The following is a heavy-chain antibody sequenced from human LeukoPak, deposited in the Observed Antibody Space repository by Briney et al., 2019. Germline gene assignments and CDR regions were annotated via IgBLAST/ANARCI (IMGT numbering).Heavy chain of an antibody. CDR3: ARDGGYCSGGSCYSGPSYYFDY. D-gene: IGHD2-15*01. CDR1: GFTFSSYS. V-gene: IGHV3-21*01. J-gene: IGHJ4*02. CDR2: ISCSSSYI. Sequence: GGSLRLSCAASGFTFSSYSMNWVRQAPGKGLEWVSSISCSSSYIYYADSVKGRFTISRDNAKNSLYLQMNSLRAEDTAVYHCARDGGYCSGGSCYSGPSYYFDYWGQGTLVTVSS.